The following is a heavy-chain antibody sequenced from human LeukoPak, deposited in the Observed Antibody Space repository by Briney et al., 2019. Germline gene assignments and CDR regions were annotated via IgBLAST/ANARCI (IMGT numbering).Heavy chain of an antibody. CDR1: GFTFSSYG. D-gene: IGHD2-2*02. J-gene: IGHJ1*01. Sequence: SGGSLRLSCAASGFTFSSYGMHWVRQAPGKGLEWVAFIRSDGSNKYYADSVKGRFTISRDNSKNTLYLQMNSLRAEDTAVYYCAKDFIDIVVVPAAIHYFQHWGQGTLVTVSS. V-gene: IGHV3-30*02. CDR3: AKDFIDIVVVPAAIHYFQH. CDR2: IRSDGSNK.